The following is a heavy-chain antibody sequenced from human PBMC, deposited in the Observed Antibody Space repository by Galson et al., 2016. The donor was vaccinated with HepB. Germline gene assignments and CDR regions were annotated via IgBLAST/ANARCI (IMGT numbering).Heavy chain of an antibody. V-gene: IGHV4-61*01. CDR3: ARGGYYDSHGYYRDFDC. J-gene: IGHJ4*02. CDR2: GYYTGST. CDR1: GGSVSSGSYY. Sequence: LSLTCNVSGGSVSSGSYYWSWIRQSPGKAPKWIGYGYYTGSTNYNPSLKSRVTISVDTSKNQFSLKLNSVTAADTAVYYCARGGYYDSHGYYRDFDCWGQGTLVTVTS. D-gene: IGHD3-22*01.